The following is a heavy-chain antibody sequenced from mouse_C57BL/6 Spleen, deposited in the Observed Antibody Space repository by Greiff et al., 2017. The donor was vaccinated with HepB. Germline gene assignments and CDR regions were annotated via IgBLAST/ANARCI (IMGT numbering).Heavy chain of an antibody. V-gene: IGHV1-54*01. CDR2: INPGSGGT. J-gene: IGHJ3*01. CDR1: GYAFTNYL. D-gene: IGHD2-10*02. CDR3: ARGKYGIFAY. Sequence: VQLQQSGAELVRPGTSVKVSCKASGYAFTNYLIEWVKQRPGQGLEWIGVINPGSGGTNYNEKFKGKATLTADKSSSTAYMQLSSLTSADSAVYFCARGKYGIFAYWGQGTLVTVSA.